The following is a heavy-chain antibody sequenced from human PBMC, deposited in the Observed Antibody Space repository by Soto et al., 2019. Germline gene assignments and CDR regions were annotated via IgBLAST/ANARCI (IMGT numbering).Heavy chain of an antibody. CDR2: IYYSGST. D-gene: IGHD3-10*01. Sequence: PSETLSLTCTVSGGSISSSSYYWGWIRQPPGKGLEWIGSIYYSGSTYYNPSLKSRVTISVDTSKNQFSLQLNSVTPEDTAVYYCARASGSRDGYIHRLDLDYWGQGTLVTVSS. CDR1: GGSISSSSYY. V-gene: IGHV4-39*01. J-gene: IGHJ4*02. CDR3: ARASGSRDGYIHRLDLDY.